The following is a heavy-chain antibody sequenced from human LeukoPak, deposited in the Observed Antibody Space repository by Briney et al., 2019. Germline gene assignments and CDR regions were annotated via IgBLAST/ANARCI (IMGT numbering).Heavy chain of an antibody. J-gene: IGHJ4*02. CDR2: IRSKANSYAT. D-gene: IGHD6-6*01. CDR1: GFTFSGSA. CDR3: TRHGSSSGG. V-gene: IGHV3-73*01. Sequence: GQSLRLSSAASGFTFSGSAMHWVRQASGKGLEWVGRIRSKANSYATAYAASAKGRFTISRDDSKKTAYLQMNSLKTEDTAVYYCTRHGSSSGGGGQGTLVTVSS.